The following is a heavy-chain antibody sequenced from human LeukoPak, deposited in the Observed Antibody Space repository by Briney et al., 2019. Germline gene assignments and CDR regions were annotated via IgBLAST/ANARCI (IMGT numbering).Heavy chain of an antibody. CDR1: GFTFSGYG. CDR3: ARDYGYCRGNTCYASFDY. CDR2: VSNGNTE. J-gene: IGHJ4*01. D-gene: IGHD2-2*01. Sequence: GRSHSRSCAAAGFTFSGYGINWARLPPGSGLEWVSMVSNGNTEQYADSVKGRFTVSRDNARNSAYLQMNSLRDEDTAMYYCARDYGYCRGNTCYASFDYWGHGTLVTVSS. V-gene: IGHV3-48*02.